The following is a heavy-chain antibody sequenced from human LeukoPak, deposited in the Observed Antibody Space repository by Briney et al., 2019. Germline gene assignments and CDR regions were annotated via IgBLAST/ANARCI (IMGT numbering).Heavy chain of an antibody. V-gene: IGHV1-8*01. D-gene: IGHD3-22*01. CDR2: MNPNSGNT. J-gene: IGHJ6*02. CDR1: GYTFTSYD. Sequence: ASVKVSCKASGYTFTSYDINWVRQATEQGLEWMGWMNPNSGNTGYAQKFQGRVTMTRNTSISTAYMELSSLRSEDTAVYYCASRYYYDSSGYLYYYGMDVWGQGTTATVSS. CDR3: ASRYYYDSSGYLYYYGMDV.